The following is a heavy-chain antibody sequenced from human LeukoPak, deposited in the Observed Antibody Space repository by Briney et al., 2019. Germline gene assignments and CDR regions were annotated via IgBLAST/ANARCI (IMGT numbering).Heavy chain of an antibody. J-gene: IGHJ6*03. CDR1: GYTFTSYG. Sequence: ASVKVSCKASGYTFTSYGISWVRQAPGQGLEWMGWISAYNGNTNYAQKLQGRVTMTTDTSTSTAYMELSSLRSEDTAVYYCARAHRGYYYYYMDVWGKGTTVTVSS. D-gene: IGHD1-26*01. CDR3: ARAHRGYYYYYMDV. CDR2: ISAYNGNT. V-gene: IGHV1-18*01.